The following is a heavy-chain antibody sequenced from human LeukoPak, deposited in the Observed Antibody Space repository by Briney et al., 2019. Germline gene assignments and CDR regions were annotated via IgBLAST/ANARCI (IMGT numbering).Heavy chain of an antibody. V-gene: IGHV1-18*01. J-gene: IGHJ6*02. CDR1: GYTFTSYG. CDR2: ISAYNGNT. D-gene: IGHD2-2*01. CDR3: ARVYGIVVVPVYYYYGMDV. Sequence: GASVKVSCTASGYTFTSYGISWVRQAPGQGLEWMGWISAYNGNTNYAQKLQGRVTMTTDTSTSTAYMELRSLRSDDTAVYYCARVYGIVVVPVYYYYGMDVWGQGTTVTVSS.